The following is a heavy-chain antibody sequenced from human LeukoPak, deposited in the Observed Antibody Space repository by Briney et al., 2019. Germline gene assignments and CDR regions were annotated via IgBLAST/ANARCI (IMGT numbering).Heavy chain of an antibody. CDR2: IYYSGST. CDR1: GGSISSYY. V-gene: IGHV4-59*08. D-gene: IGHD6-13*01. CDR3: ARHTPLSAAGDY. J-gene: IGHJ4*02. Sequence: PSETLSLTCTVSGGSISSYYWSWIRQPPGKGLEWIGYIYYSGSTNYNPSLKSRVTISVDTSKNQFSLKLSSVTAADTAVYYCARHTPLSAAGDYWGQGTLVTVSS.